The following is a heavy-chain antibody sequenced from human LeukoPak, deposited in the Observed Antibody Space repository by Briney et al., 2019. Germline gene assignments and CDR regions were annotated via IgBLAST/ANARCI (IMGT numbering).Heavy chain of an antibody. CDR2: ISYDGSNK. D-gene: IGHD5-18*01. Sequence: GRSLRLSCAASGFAFSGYAMHWVRQAPGKGLEWVAVISYDGSNKYYADSVKGRFTISRDNSKNTLYLQMNSLRAEDTAVYYCARAYSYGYYFDYWGQGTLVTVSS. CDR1: GFAFSGYA. J-gene: IGHJ4*01. CDR3: ARAYSYGYYFDY. V-gene: IGHV3-30*01.